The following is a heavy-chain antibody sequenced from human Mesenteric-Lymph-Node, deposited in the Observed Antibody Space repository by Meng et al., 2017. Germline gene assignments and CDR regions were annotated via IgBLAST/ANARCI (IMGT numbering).Heavy chain of an antibody. CDR3: TRNQWGPHL. D-gene: IGHD1-26*01. CDR1: GYTFSSYW. V-gene: IGHV3-74*01. Sequence: EGQLVESGGGLIQPGDSLRLSCAASGYTFSSYWMSWVRQTPEKGLVWISHISGDGSSTSYADSVKGRFTISRDNAKNTLYLQMNSLRVEDTAVYYCTRNQWGPHLWGRGTLVTVSS. J-gene: IGHJ2*01. CDR2: ISGDGSST.